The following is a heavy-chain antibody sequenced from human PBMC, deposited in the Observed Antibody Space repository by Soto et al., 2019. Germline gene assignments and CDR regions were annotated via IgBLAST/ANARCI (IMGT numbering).Heavy chain of an antibody. D-gene: IGHD6-6*01. J-gene: IGHJ3*02. Sequence: PSETLSLTCSVSGGSISSGGYYWSWIRQLPGKDLEWIGYIYHSGNTYYNSSLKSRLTISVDTSENQFSLKLTSVTAADTAVYYCARVGISSSDAFDIWGQGTVVTVSS. V-gene: IGHV4-31*03. CDR1: GGSISSGGYY. CDR2: IYHSGNT. CDR3: ARVGISSSDAFDI.